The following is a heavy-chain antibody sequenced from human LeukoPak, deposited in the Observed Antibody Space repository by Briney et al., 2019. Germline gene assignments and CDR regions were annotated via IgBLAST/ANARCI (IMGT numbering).Heavy chain of an antibody. CDR3: ARGMAVAGTGGWFDP. D-gene: IGHD6-19*01. Sequence: PSETLSLTCAVYGGSFSGYYWSWIRQPSGKGLEWIGEINHSGSTNYNPSLKSRVTISVDTSKNQFSLKLSSVTAADTAVYYCARGMAVAGTGGWFDPWGQGTLVTVSS. CDR1: GGSFSGYY. CDR2: INHSGST. J-gene: IGHJ5*02. V-gene: IGHV4-34*01.